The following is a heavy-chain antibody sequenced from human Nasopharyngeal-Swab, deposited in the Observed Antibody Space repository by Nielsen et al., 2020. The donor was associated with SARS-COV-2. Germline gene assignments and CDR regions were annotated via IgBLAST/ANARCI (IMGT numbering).Heavy chain of an antibody. Sequence: WIRQPPGEGLEWVSSISGSGGNEYYAESVKGRFTISRDNSKNTLYLQMNSLRAEDTAIYYCAKDRDDYGDYWGSETFHFDHWGQGTPVTVSS. D-gene: IGHD4-17*01. J-gene: IGHJ4*02. V-gene: IGHV3-23*01. CDR3: AKDRDDYGDYWGSETFHFDH. CDR2: ISGSGGNE.